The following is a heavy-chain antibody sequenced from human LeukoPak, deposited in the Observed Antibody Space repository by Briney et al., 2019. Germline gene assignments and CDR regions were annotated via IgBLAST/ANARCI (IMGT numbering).Heavy chain of an antibody. D-gene: IGHD1-26*01. Sequence: SVKVSCKASGGTFSSYAISWVRQAPGQGLEWMGRIIPILGIANYAQKFQGRVTITADKSTSTAYMELSSLRSEDTAVYYCARDQRWELPADYWGQGTLVTVSS. V-gene: IGHV1-69*04. CDR2: IIPILGIA. J-gene: IGHJ4*02. CDR1: GGTFSSYA. CDR3: ARDQRWELPADY.